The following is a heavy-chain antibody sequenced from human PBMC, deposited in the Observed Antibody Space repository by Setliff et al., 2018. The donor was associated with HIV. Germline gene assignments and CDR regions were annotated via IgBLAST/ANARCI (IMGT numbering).Heavy chain of an antibody. D-gene: IGHD5-18*01. CDR1: GFTFSNFA. J-gene: IGHJ6*02. V-gene: IGHV3-49*04. CDR3: TRDRAPRQLWGYYCGMDV. Sequence: GGSLRLSCAASGFTFSNFAMSWVRQAPGKGLEWVGFIRSKAYGGTAQYAASVKGRFTISRDDSKSIAYLQMNSLKTEDTAVYYCTRDRAPRQLWGYYCGMDVWGQGTTVTVSS. CDR2: IRSKAYGGTA.